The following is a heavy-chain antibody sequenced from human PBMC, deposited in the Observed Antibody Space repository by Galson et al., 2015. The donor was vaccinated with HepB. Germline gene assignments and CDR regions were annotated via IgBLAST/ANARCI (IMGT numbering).Heavy chain of an antibody. J-gene: IGHJ4*02. V-gene: IGHV1-3*01. Sequence: SVKVSCKASGYTFTSYAMHWVRQAPGQRLEWMGWINAGNGNTKYSQKFQGRVTITRDTSASTAYMELSSLRSEDTAVYYCARGPYGDYYFDYWGQGTLVTVSS. D-gene: IGHD4-17*01. CDR1: GYTFTSYA. CDR2: INAGNGNT. CDR3: ARGPYGDYYFDY.